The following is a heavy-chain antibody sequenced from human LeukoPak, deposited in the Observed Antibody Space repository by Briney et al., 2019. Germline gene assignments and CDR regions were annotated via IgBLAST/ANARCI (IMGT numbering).Heavy chain of an antibody. D-gene: IGHD6-13*01. CDR2: INHSGST. CDR3: ARASLYSSSWYTRYNWFDP. V-gene: IGHV4-34*01. Sequence: ASETLSLTCAVYGGSFSGYYWSWIRQPPGKGLEWIGEINHSGSTNYNPSLKSRVTISVDTSKNQFSLKLSSVTAADTAVYYCARASLYSSSWYTRYNWFDPWGQGTLVTVSS. J-gene: IGHJ5*02. CDR1: GGSFSGYY.